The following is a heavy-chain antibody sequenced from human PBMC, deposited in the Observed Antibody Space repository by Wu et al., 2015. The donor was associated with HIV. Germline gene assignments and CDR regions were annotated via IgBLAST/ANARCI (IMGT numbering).Heavy chain of an antibody. CDR1: GYIFTSYG. D-gene: IGHD1-26*01. CDR3: ARWVGANTAWFAP. CDR2: ISPYTDNT. Sequence: QVQLVQSGSEVKRPGASVKVSCKASGYIFTSYGISWVRQVPGQGLEWMGWISPYTDNTNYAQKFQGRVTMTAETTTRTAYMELSRLQPEDTAVYYCARWVGANTAWFAPWGQGTRVTVYS. V-gene: IGHV1-18*01. J-gene: IGHJ5*02.